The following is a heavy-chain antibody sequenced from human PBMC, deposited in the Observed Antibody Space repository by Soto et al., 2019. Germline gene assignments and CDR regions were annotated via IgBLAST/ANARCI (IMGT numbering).Heavy chain of an antibody. J-gene: IGHJ6*01. CDR3: ARSKHSSGWYSPYYGMEV. CDR2: IDWDDDK. V-gene: IGHV2-70*01. Sequence: SGPTLVNPTQTLTLTCTFSGFSLSTSGMCVSWIRQPPGKALEWLALIDWDDDKYYSTSLKTRLTISKGTSKNQVVLTMTNMDPVDTATYYCARSKHSSGWYSPYYGMEVWGQGTTVTVSS. CDR1: GFSLSTSGMC. D-gene: IGHD6-19*01.